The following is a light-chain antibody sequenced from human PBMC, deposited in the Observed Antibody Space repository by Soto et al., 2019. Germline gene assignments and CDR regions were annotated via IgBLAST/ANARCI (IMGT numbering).Light chain of an antibody. CDR2: KAS. J-gene: IGKJ1*01. CDR1: QSISSW. Sequence: DIQMTQSPSTLSASVGDRVTITCRASQSISSWLAWYQQKPGKAPKLLIYKASSLERGVPSRFSGSGSGAEFTLTISSLQHDDFATYYCQQYNSLWTFGQGTKVEIK. V-gene: IGKV1-5*03. CDR3: QQYNSLWT.